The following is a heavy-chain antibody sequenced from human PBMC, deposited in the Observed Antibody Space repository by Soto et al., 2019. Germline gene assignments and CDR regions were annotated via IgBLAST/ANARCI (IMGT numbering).Heavy chain of an antibody. CDR3: ARISHDSSHP. CDR1: GDSVSSNTAA. Sequence: QVQLQQSGPGLVKPSQTLSLTCAISGDSVSSNTAAWNWIRQSPSRGLEWLGRTYYRSKWYNDYAESVNSRTPINPDTSKNQFPLHLNSVTHEDTAVYYCARISHDSSHPWGQGTMVTVSS. CDR2: TYYRSKWYN. V-gene: IGHV6-1*01. D-gene: IGHD3-22*01. J-gene: IGHJ3*01.